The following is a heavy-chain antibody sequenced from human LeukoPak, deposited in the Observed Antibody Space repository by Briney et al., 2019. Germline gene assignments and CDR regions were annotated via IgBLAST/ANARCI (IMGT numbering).Heavy chain of an antibody. J-gene: IGHJ6*01. CDR2: VSGSGGNT. V-gene: IGHV3-23*01. CDR1: GFTFNTYA. Sequence: PGGSLRLSCAASGFTFNTYAMSWVRQAPEKGLEWVPGVSGSGGNTYYTDSVKGRFTISRDNSKNTLYLEMNSLRAEDTAVYYCARDRCGDICFYGLDVWGQGTTVSVSS. D-gene: IGHD2-21*01. CDR3: ARDRCGDICFYGLDV.